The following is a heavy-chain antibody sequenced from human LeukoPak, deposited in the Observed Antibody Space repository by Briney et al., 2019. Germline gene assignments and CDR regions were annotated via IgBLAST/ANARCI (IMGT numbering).Heavy chain of an antibody. CDR2: INPSGGST. J-gene: IGHJ6*03. CDR1: GYTFTSYY. V-gene: IGHV1-46*01. D-gene: IGHD1-26*01. Sequence: ASVKVSCKASGYTFTSYYMHWVRQAPGQGLEWMGIINPSGGSTSYAQKFQGRVTMTRDTSTSTAYMELRSLRSDDTAVYYCARDPYSGSYGNYYYYFMDVWGKGTTVTISS. CDR3: ARDPYSGSYGNYYYYFMDV.